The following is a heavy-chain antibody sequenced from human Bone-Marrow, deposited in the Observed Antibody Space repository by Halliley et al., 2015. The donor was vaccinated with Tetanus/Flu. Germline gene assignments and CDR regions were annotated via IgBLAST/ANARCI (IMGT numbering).Heavy chain of an antibody. Sequence: INNSGGSPYYADSVKGRFTISRDNSKNTLYLQMNSLRAGDTAIYYCAKRADSWAPAGGHIDHWGQGTLVTVSS. J-gene: IGHJ4*02. CDR3: AKRADSWAPAGGHIDH. D-gene: IGHD6-13*01. V-gene: IGHV3-23*01. CDR2: INNSGGSP.